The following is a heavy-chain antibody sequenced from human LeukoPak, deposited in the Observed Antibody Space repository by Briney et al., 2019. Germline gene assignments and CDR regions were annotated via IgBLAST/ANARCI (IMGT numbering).Heavy chain of an antibody. J-gene: IGHJ5*02. D-gene: IGHD3-22*01. CDR2: INHSGST. CDR3: ARGGYYDSSGYYGWNWFDP. V-gene: IGHV4-34*01. CDR1: GGSFSGYY. Sequence: SETLSLTCDVYGGSFSGYYWSWMRQPPGKGLEWIGEINHSGSTNYNQSLKSPVTISGGTSKNQFSLKLSSVTAADTAMYYCARGGYYDSSGYYGWNWFDPWGQGTLVTVS.